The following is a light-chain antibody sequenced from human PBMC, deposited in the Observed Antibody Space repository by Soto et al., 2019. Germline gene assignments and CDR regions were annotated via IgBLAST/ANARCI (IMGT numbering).Light chain of an antibody. J-gene: IGLJ3*02. V-gene: IGLV2-14*03. CDR2: EVN. CDR1: SSDVGLYKY. Sequence: QSALTQPASVSGSPGQSITISCTGTSSDVGLYKYVSWYQQHPGKAPKLMIYEVNNRPSGVSSRFSGSKSGNTASLTISGLQPDDEADYYCTSYTSSSTVVFGGGTKLTVL. CDR3: TSYTSSSTVV.